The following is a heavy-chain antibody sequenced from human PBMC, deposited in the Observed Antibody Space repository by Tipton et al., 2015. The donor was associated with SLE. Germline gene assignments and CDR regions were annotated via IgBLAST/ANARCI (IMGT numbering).Heavy chain of an antibody. V-gene: IGHV3-21*01. CDR3: ARDPYSSSWYGDYGMDV. CDR1: GFTFSSYS. J-gene: IGHJ6*02. Sequence: GSLRLSCAASGFTFSSYSMNWVRQAPGKGPEWVSSISSSSSYIYYADSVKGRFTISRDNAKNSLYLQMNSLRAEDTAVYYCARDPYSSSWYGDYGMDVWGQGTTVTVSS. D-gene: IGHD6-13*01. CDR2: ISSSSSYI.